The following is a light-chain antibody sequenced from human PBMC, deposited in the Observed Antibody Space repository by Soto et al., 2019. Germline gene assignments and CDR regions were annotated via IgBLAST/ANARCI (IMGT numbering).Light chain of an antibody. Sequence: DIQMTQSPSSLSASVGDRVTITCRASQDILNYLAWFQQKPGKAPKSLIYGASSLYSGVPSRFSGSGFGTDFSLTISSLQPEDFATYYCQQYASNVATFGQGTTLEV. CDR2: GAS. J-gene: IGKJ2*01. CDR1: QDILNY. V-gene: IGKV1-16*01. CDR3: QQYASNVAT.